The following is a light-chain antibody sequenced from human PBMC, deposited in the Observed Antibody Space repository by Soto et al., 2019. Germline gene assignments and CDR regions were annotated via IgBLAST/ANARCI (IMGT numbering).Light chain of an antibody. CDR3: QQYSNFSPT. J-gene: IGKJ2*01. CDR2: DVS. CDR1: PSVSPW. V-gene: IGKV1-5*01. Sequence: IQMTQTPSTLSASVGDRVTITCRASPSVSPWLAWYQQTPGKAPKLLIYDVSNLQFGIPSRFSGSGSETEFTLTISGLQTDDFATYYCQQYSNFSPTFGQGTKLDI.